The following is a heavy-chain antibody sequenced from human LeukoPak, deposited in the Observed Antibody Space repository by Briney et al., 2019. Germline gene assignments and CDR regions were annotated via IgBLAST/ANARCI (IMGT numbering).Heavy chain of an antibody. CDR3: ARYSYSHGYFDN. CDR2: IYSGGST. Sequence: GGSLRLSCGASGFTVSTNYMSWVRQAPGKGLEWVSVIYSGGSTYYTDSVQGRFTISRDNAKNSLYLQMTSLRAEDTAVYYCARYSYSHGYFDNWGQGTLVTVSS. D-gene: IGHD5-18*01. CDR1: GFTVSTNY. J-gene: IGHJ4*02. V-gene: IGHV3-66*01.